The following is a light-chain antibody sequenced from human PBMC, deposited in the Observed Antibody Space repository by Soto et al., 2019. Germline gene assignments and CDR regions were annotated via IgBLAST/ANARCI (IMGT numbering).Light chain of an antibody. V-gene: IGKV3-20*01. CDR3: QQYGSSPWT. Sequence: EIVVTQSPGTLSLSPWERATLSCRASQSVSSIYLAWYQQKPGQAPRLLIYGASSRATGIPDRFSGSGSGTDFTLTISRLEPEDFAVYYCQQYGSSPWTFGQGTKVDIK. CDR1: QSVSSIY. CDR2: GAS. J-gene: IGKJ1*01.